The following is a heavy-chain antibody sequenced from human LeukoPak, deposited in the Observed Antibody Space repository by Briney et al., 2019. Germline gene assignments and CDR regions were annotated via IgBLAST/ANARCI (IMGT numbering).Heavy chain of an antibody. Sequence: SETLSLTCTVSSGSITNYYWSWIRQPPGKGLEWIGFIYYSGNTNYNPSLKSRVTISVDTSKNQFSLKLSSMTAADTAVYYCARFAVAGTRYFDYWGQGTLVTVSS. CDR3: ARFAVAGTRYFDY. J-gene: IGHJ4*02. V-gene: IGHV4-59*01. CDR1: SGSITNYY. CDR2: IYYSGNT. D-gene: IGHD6-19*01.